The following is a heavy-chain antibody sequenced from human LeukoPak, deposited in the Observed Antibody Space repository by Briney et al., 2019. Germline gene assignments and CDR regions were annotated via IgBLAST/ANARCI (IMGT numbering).Heavy chain of an antibody. Sequence: PGGSLRLSCTTSGFTFSRYWMSWVRQAPGKGPEWVANIKEDGTEKYYVDSVKGRFTISRDNVKNSLYPQMNNLRDDDTAVYYCAREAPAHDFWGQGTLVTVSS. CDR3: AREAPAHDF. D-gene: IGHD2-2*01. CDR1: GFTFSRYW. V-gene: IGHV3-7*01. CDR2: IKEDGTEK. J-gene: IGHJ4*02.